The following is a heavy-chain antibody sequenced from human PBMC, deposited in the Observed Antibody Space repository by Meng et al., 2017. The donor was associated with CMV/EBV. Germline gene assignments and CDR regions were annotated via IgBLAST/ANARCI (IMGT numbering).Heavy chain of an antibody. CDR2: IYSGGST. Sequence: GGSLRLSCAASGFTFSSYAMHWVRQAPGKGLEWVSVIYSGGSTYYADSVKGRFTISRDNSKNTLYLQMNSLRAEDTAVYYCARLYSSSSVFYYYGMDVWGQGTTVTVSS. CDR3: ARLYSSSSVFYYYGMDV. J-gene: IGHJ6*02. CDR1: GFTFSSYA. D-gene: IGHD6-6*01. V-gene: IGHV3-53*01.